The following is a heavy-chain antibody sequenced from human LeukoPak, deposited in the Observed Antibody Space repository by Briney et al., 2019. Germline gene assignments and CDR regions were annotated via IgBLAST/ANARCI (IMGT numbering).Heavy chain of an antibody. D-gene: IGHD3-22*01. CDR3: ARHMYYYDSSGYYDY. CDR1: GGSISSYY. Sequence: SETLSLTCTVSGGSISSYYWSWIRQPPGKGLEWIGYIYYSGSTNYNPSLKSRVTISVDTSKNQFSLKLSSVTAANTAVYYCARHMYYYDSSGYYDYWGQGTLVTVSS. CDR2: IYYSGST. V-gene: IGHV4-59*08. J-gene: IGHJ4*02.